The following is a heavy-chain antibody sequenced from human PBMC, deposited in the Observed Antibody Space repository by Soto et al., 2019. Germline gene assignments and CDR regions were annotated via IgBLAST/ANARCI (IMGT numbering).Heavy chain of an antibody. J-gene: IGHJ4*02. CDR2: IDPSDSYT. V-gene: IGHV5-10-1*01. CDR3: ASRGYYDSSGYFDEV. D-gene: IGHD3-22*01. CDR1: GYSFTSYW. Sequence: GESLKISCKGSGYSFTSYWISWVRQMPGKGLEWMGRIDPSDSYTNYSPSFQGHVTISADKSISTAYLQWSSLKASDTAMYYCASRGYYDSSGYFDEVWGQGTLVTVSS.